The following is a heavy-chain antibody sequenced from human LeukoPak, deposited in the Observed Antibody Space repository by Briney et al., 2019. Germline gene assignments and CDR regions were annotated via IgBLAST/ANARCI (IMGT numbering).Heavy chain of an antibody. CDR1: GYTFTSYA. D-gene: IGHD6-19*01. CDR3: ARDRTPSYIAVAGTVGY. V-gene: IGHV1-3*01. J-gene: IGHJ4*02. Sequence: ASVKVSCKASGYTFTSYAMHWVRQAPGQRLEWMGWINAGNGNTKYSQKFQGRVTITRDTSASTAYMELRSLRSDDTAVYYCARDRTPSYIAVAGTVGYWGQGTLVTVSS. CDR2: INAGNGNT.